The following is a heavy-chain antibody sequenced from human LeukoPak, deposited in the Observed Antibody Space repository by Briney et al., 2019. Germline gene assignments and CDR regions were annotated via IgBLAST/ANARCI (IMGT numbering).Heavy chain of an antibody. Sequence: SQTLSLTCTVSGGSISSGDYYWSWIRQHPGKGLEWIGYIYYSGSTYYNPSLKSRVTMSVDTSKNQFSLKLSSVTAADTAVYYCASFYAPDRGIESQNLVTVYWGQGTLVSVSS. CDR1: GGSISSGDYY. CDR3: ASFYAPDRGIESQNLVTVY. V-gene: IGHV4-31*03. J-gene: IGHJ4*02. CDR2: IYYSGST. D-gene: IGHD2/OR15-2a*01.